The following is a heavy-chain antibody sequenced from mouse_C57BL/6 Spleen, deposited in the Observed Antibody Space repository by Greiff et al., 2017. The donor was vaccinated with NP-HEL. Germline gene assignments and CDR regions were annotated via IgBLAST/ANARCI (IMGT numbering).Heavy chain of an antibody. CDR2: IYPSDSET. CDR1: GYTFTSYW. J-gene: IGHJ2*01. D-gene: IGHD2-2*01. CDR3: ARSGGGYPYYFDY. V-gene: IGHV1-61*01. Sequence: VQLKQPGAELVRPGSSVKLSCKASGYTFTSYWMDWVKQRPGQGLEWIGNIYPSDSETHYNQKFKDKATLTVDKSSSTAYMQLSSLTSEDSAVYYCARSGGGYPYYFDYWGQGTTLTVSS.